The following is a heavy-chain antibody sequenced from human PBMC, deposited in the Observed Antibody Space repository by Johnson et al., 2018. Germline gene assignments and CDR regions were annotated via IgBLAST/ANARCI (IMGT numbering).Heavy chain of an antibody. J-gene: IGHJ3*02. CDR1: GFTFGDYA. CDR3: TRVTLEWFGGYAFDI. V-gene: IGHV3-49*03. CDR2: IRSKASGGTT. D-gene: IGHD3-10*01. Sequence: VQLVESGGGLVQPGRSLRLSCTASGFTFGDYAMSWFRQAPGKGLEWVGFIRSKASGGTTEYAASVKGRFTISRDDSKSIAYLKIKRMKTEDKAVYYCTRVTLEWFGGYAFDIWGQGTMVTVSS.